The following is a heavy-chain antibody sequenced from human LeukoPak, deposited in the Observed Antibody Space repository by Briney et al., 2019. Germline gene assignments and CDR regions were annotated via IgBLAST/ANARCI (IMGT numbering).Heavy chain of an antibody. J-gene: IGHJ4*02. Sequence: GGSLRLSCAASGFTFSSYSMTWVRQAPGKGLEWVSVISGSGGATYYADSVKGRFTISRDNSKNTLYLQMNSLGAEDTAVYYCARAAMVRGVDYFDSWGQGTLVTVSS. D-gene: IGHD3-10*01. CDR2: ISGSGGAT. CDR3: ARAAMVRGVDYFDS. V-gene: IGHV3-23*01. CDR1: GFTFSSYS.